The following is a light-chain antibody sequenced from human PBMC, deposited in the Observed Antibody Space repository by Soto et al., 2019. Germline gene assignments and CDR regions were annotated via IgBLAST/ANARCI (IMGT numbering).Light chain of an antibody. CDR2: EVS. CDR3: ASYTTTKTLV. CDR1: SSDVADYKY. V-gene: IGLV2-14*01. Sequence: QSALTQPASVSGSPGQSSNISCTGTSSDVADYKYVSWYQKHPGKAPKALLYEVSNRPSGVSTRFSGSKSGNTASLTISGLQAEDEADYYCASYTTTKTLVFGPGTKVTVL. J-gene: IGLJ1*01.